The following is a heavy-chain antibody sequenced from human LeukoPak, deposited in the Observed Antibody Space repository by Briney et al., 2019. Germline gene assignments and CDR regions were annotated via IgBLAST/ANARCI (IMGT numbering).Heavy chain of an antibody. V-gene: IGHV1-3*01. CDR1: GYTFTSYA. Sequence: AASVKVSCQASGYTFTSYAMHWVRQAPGQRLEWMGWINAGNGNTKYSQKFQGRVTITRDTSASTAYMELSSLRSEDTAVYYCARGFGESVFDYWGQGILVTVSS. CDR2: INAGNGNT. D-gene: IGHD3-10*01. J-gene: IGHJ4*02. CDR3: ARGFGESVFDY.